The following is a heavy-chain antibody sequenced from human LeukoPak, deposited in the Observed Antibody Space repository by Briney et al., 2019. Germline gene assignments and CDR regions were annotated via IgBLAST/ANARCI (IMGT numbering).Heavy chain of an antibody. Sequence: PSETLSLTCTVSGGSISSYYWSWIRQPPGKGLEWIGEINHSGSTNYNPSLMGRVAISVDTSENHISLQLTSVTAADTAVYYCAREGGPYRPLDYSGQGTLVTVSS. CDR2: INHSGST. CDR1: GGSISSYY. CDR3: AREGGPYRPLDY. J-gene: IGHJ4*02. V-gene: IGHV4-34*01.